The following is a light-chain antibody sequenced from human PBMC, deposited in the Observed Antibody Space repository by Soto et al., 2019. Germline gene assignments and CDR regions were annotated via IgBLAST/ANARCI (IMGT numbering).Light chain of an antibody. Sequence: QSVLTQPASVSGSPGQSITISSTGTSSDVGGYNFVSWYQQHPGKAPRLIIYEVSSRPSGVSYRFSGSKSGNTASLTISGLQAEDEADYYCSSYTLRNTLVLFGGGTKLTVL. V-gene: IGLV2-14*01. J-gene: IGLJ3*02. CDR1: SSDVGGYNF. CDR2: EVS. CDR3: SSYTLRNTLVL.